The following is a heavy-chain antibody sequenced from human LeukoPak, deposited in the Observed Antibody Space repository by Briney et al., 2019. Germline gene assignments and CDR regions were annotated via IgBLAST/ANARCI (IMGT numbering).Heavy chain of an antibody. V-gene: IGHV4-61*02. CDR3: ASGKTRVKFYYDSSGYYYDY. Sequence: SQTLSLTCTVSGDSISSGDYYWSWIRQPAGKGLEWIGRISSSGSTNYNPSLKSRVTISVDTSKNQFSLKLSSVTAADTAVYYCASGKTRVKFYYDSSGYYYDYWGQGTLVTVSS. D-gene: IGHD3-22*01. CDR2: ISSSGST. J-gene: IGHJ4*02. CDR1: GDSISSGDYY.